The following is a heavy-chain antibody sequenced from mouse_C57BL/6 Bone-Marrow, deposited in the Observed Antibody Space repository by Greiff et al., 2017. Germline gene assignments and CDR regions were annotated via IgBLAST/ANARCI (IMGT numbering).Heavy chain of an antibody. CDR2: IRLKSDNYAT. CDR3: TGSTNYFDY. V-gene: IGHV6-3*01. Sequence: DVKLEESGGGLVQPGGSMKLSCVASGFTFSNYWMNWVRQSPEKGLEWVAQIRLKSDNYATHYAESVKGRFTISREDSKSSVYLQMNNLRAEDTGIYYCTGSTNYFDYWGQGTTLTVSS. J-gene: IGHJ2*01. D-gene: IGHD1-1*01. CDR1: GFTFSNYW.